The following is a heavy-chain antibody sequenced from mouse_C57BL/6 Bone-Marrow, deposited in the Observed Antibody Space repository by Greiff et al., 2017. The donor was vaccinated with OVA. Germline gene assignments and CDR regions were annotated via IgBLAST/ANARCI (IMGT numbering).Heavy chain of an antibody. V-gene: IGHV3-6*01. J-gene: IGHJ4*01. Sequence: EVKLQESGPGLVKPSQSLSLTCSVTGYSITSGYYWHWIRQFPGNKLEWMGYISYDGSNNYNPSLKNRISITRDTSKNQFFLKLNSVTTEDTATYYCAREGTTVVAPSYAMDYWGQGTSVTVSS. D-gene: IGHD1-1*01. CDR1: GYSITSGYY. CDR3: AREGTTVVAPSYAMDY. CDR2: ISYDGSN.